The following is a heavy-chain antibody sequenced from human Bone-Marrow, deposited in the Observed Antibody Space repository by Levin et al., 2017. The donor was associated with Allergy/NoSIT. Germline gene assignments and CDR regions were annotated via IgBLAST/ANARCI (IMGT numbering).Heavy chain of an antibody. CDR1: GFSLSPSGVG. D-gene: IGHD6-13*01. CDR3: AHTPADGPPAYRNLLQLPELSSSWMY. Sequence: ESGPTLVKPTQTLTLTCTFSGFSLSPSGVGVGWIRQPPGKALEWLALIYWDDDKRYSPSLKSRLTITKDTSKNQVVLTMTNMDPVDTATYYCAHTPADGPPAYRNLLQLPELSSSWMYWGQGTLVTVSS. J-gene: IGHJ4*02. CDR2: IYWDDDK. V-gene: IGHV2-5*02.